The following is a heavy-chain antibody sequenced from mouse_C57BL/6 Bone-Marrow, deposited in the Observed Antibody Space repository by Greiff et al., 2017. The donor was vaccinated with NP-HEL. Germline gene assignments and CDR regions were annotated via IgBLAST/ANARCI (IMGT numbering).Heavy chain of an antibody. Sequence: EVNVVESGGGLVQPGGSLKLSCAASGFTFSDYYMYWVRQTPEKRLEWVAYISNGGGSTYYPDTVKGRFTISRDNAKNTLYLQMSRLKSEDTAMYYCARQNPYYYGSTYFDYWGQGTTLTVSS. CDR3: ARQNPYYYGSTYFDY. CDR1: GFTFSDYY. CDR2: ISNGGGST. V-gene: IGHV5-12*01. D-gene: IGHD1-1*01. J-gene: IGHJ2*01.